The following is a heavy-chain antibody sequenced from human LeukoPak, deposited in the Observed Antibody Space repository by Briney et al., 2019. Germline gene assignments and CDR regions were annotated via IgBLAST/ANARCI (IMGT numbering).Heavy chain of an antibody. J-gene: IGHJ3*02. CDR2: IYYSGST. D-gene: IGHD1-26*01. CDR1: GGSISSYY. CDR3: AGLGATDAFDI. V-gene: IGHV4-59*01. Sequence: SETLSLTCTVSGGSISSYYWSWIRQPPGKGLEWIGYIYYSGSTNYNPSLKSRVTISVDTSKNQFSLKLSSVTAADTAVYYCAGLGATDAFDIWGQGTMVTVSS.